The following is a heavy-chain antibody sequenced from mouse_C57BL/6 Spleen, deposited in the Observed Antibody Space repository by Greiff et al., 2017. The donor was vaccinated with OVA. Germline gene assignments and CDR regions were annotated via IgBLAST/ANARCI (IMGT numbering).Heavy chain of an antibody. CDR1: GYTFTSYW. CDR3: ARSTSYYDYDRSYFDY. Sequence: VQLQQPGTELVKPGASVKLSCKASGYTFTSYWMHWVKQRPGQGLEWIGNINPSNGGTNYNEKFKSKATLTVDKSSSTAYMQLSSLTSEDSAVYYCARSTSYYDYDRSYFDYWGQGTTLTVSS. J-gene: IGHJ2*01. D-gene: IGHD2-4*01. V-gene: IGHV1-53*01. CDR2: INPSNGGT.